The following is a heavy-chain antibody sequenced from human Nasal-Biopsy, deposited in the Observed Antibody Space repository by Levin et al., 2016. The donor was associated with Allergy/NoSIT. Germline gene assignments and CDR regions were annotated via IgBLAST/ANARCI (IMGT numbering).Heavy chain of an antibody. CDR1: GFTFSSSA. CDR3: AKTGGSRSYLVDF. Sequence: GESLKISCAASGFTFSSSAMHWVRQAPGKGLEWVAFMPSDGSNEYYADSVKGRFTLSRDNSKNTLLLQMNSLRPEDTALYYCAKTGGSRSYLVDFWGQGTLVTVSS. V-gene: IGHV3-30*02. D-gene: IGHD3-10*01. CDR2: MPSDGSNE. J-gene: IGHJ4*02.